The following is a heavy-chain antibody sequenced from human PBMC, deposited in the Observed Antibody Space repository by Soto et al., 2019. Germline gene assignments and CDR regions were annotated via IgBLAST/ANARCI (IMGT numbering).Heavy chain of an antibody. CDR2: FDPEDGET. D-gene: IGHD6-19*01. Sequence: ASVKVSCKVSGYTLTELSMHWVRQAPGKGLEWMGGFDPEDGETIYAQKFQGRVTMTEDTSTDTAYMELSSLRSEDTAVYYCATDIAVAATTKEFDYWGQGTLVTVSS. CDR3: ATDIAVAATTKEFDY. CDR1: GYTLTELS. J-gene: IGHJ4*02. V-gene: IGHV1-24*01.